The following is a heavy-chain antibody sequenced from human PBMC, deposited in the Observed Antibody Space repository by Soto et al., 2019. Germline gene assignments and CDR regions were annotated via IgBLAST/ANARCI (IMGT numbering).Heavy chain of an antibody. J-gene: IGHJ6*03. D-gene: IGHD3-3*01. Sequence: GASVKVSCKASGGTFSSYTISRVRQAPGQGLEWMGRIIPILGIANYAQKFQGRVTITADKSTSTAYMELSSLRSEDTAVYYCARSGYYGTGGDYYYYYYMDVWGKGTTVTVSS. CDR1: GGTFSSYT. CDR2: IIPILGIA. CDR3: ARSGYYGTGGDYYYYYYMDV. V-gene: IGHV1-69*02.